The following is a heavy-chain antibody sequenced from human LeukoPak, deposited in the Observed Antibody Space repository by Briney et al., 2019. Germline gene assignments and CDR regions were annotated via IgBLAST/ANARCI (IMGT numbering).Heavy chain of an antibody. CDR1: GGSISIYY. Sequence: AETLSLTCTVSGGSISIYYWSWIRQPPGKGLEWIGYIYYSGSTNYNPSLKRRLTISVDTCKNQFSLKLSSVTAAETAVYYWARLSLVGGYYDSSGYPATRYNWFDLWGEGTLVTVSS. CDR3: ARLSLVGGYYDSSGYPATRYNWFDL. D-gene: IGHD3-22*01. V-gene: IGHV4-59*08. CDR2: IYYSGST. J-gene: IGHJ5*02.